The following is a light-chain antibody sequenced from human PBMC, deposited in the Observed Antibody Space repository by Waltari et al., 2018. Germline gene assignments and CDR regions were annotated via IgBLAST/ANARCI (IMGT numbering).Light chain of an antibody. CDR1: QSFSRT. V-gene: IGKV3-20*01. Sequence: EIVLTQSPGPLSLSPGERATPSCRASQSFSRTLAWYQQKPGQAPRLLIYDASSRATGIPDRFSGSGSGTDFSLTISRLEPEDFAVYYCQKYGTLPATFGQGTKVEIK. J-gene: IGKJ1*01. CDR3: QKYGTLPAT. CDR2: DAS.